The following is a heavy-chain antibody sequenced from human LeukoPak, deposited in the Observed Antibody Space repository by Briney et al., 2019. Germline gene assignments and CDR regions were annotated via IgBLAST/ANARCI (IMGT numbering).Heavy chain of an antibody. V-gene: IGHV3-53*01. CDR1: GFTVSNNY. Sequence: PGGSLRLSCVVSGFTVSNNYMSWVRQAPRKGLEWVSLIYSGGSTYYADSVKGRLTISRDNSKNTLYLQMNSLRAEDTAVYYCAKDQGARLLWFGELTWFDPWGQGTLVTVSS. CDR2: IYSGGST. J-gene: IGHJ5*02. CDR3: AKDQGARLLWFGELTWFDP. D-gene: IGHD3-10*01.